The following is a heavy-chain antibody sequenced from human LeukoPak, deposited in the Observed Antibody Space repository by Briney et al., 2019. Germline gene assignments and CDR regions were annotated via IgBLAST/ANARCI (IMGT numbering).Heavy chain of an antibody. J-gene: IGHJ5*02. V-gene: IGHV4-59*08. CDR1: GGSISSYY. Sequence: SETLSLTCTVSGGSISSYYWSWIRQPPGKGLEWIGYIYYSGSTNYNPSLKSRVTISVDTSKNQFSLKLSSVTAADTAVYYCARPTMVRGVITPGGFDPWGQGTLVTVSS. CDR2: IYYSGST. CDR3: ARPTMVRGVITPGGFDP. D-gene: IGHD3-10*01.